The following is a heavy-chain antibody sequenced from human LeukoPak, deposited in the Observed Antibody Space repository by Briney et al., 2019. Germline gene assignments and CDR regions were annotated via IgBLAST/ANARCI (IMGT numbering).Heavy chain of an antibody. D-gene: IGHD3-10*01. CDR3: ASLYGSGFSFDY. V-gene: IGHV4-38-2*02. J-gene: IGHJ4*02. CDR1: GSSISSGYY. Sequence: SETLSLTCTVSGSSISSGYYWGWIRPPPGKGLEWIGNIYHSGSTYYNPSLKSRVTISVDTSKNQFSLKLSSVTAADTAMYYCASLYGSGFSFDYWGQGTLVTVSS. CDR2: IYHSGST.